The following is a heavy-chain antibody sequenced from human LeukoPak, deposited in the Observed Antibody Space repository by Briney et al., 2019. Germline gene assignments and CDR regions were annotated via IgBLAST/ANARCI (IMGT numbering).Heavy chain of an antibody. CDR1: GGSISSYY. CDR2: IYTSGST. V-gene: IGHV4-4*09. J-gene: IGHJ4*02. Sequence: SETLSLTCTVSGGSISSYYWSWIRQPPGKGLEWIGYIYTSGSTNYNPSLKSRVTISVDTSKNQFSLKLSSVTAADTGVSYCARQNDYGELDYWGQGTLVTVSS. CDR3: ARQNDYGELDY. D-gene: IGHD4-17*01.